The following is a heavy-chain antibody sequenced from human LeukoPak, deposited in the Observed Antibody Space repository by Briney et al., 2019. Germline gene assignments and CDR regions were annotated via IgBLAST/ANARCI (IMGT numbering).Heavy chain of an antibody. CDR3: ARAKTACGGDCQRGYYFDY. CDR2: ISSSSSYI. J-gene: IGHJ4*02. CDR1: GFTFSNAW. D-gene: IGHD2-21*02. V-gene: IGHV3-21*01. Sequence: GGSLRLSCADSGFTFSNAWMSWVRQAPGKGLEWVSSISSSSSYIYYADSVKGRFTISRDNAKNSLYLQMNSLRAEDTAVYYCARAKTACGGDCQRGYYFDYWGQGILVTVSS.